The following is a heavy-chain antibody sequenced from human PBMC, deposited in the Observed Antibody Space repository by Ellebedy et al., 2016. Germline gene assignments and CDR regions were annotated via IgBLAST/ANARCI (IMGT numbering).Heavy chain of an antibody. CDR3: VKGPVPRDASSFDS. V-gene: IGHV1-46*01. CDR1: GYHFSTYD. J-gene: IGHJ4*02. CDR2: MNPRNGET. D-gene: IGHD1-26*01. Sequence: ASVKVSCKTSGYHFSTYDVHWVRQAHGQGLEYMGVMNPRNGETRLAQRFQGRLSMAFDTSTTTVYMELSSLRSEDTAVYYCVKGPVPRDASSFDSWGQGALVTVSS.